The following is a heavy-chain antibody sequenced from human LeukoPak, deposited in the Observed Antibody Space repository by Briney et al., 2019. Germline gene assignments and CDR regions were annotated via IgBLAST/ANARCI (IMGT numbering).Heavy chain of an antibody. J-gene: IGHJ6*02. CDR3: AKVTGYCSSTSCSVYYYYYGMDV. CDR1: GFTFSSYA. Sequence: GGSLRLSCAASGFTFSSYAMSWVRQAPGKGLEWVSAISGSGGSTYYADSVKGRFTISRDNSKNTLYLQMNSLRAEDTAVYYCAKVTGYCSSTSCSVYYYYYGMDVWGQGTTVTVSS. D-gene: IGHD2-2*01. CDR2: ISGSGGST. V-gene: IGHV3-23*01.